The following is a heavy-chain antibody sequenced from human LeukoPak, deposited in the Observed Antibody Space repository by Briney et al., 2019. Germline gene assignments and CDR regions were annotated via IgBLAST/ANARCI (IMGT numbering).Heavy chain of an antibody. V-gene: IGHV7-4-1*02. Sequence: ASVKVSCKTSGYTFNGNSVNWVRQAPGQGLEWKGYINTNTGDPTYAQDFTGRFVFSLDTSVSTAYLQISSLEAEDTAIYYCTRDLNYNKLDPWGRGTLVTVSS. CDR1: GYTFNGNS. CDR2: INTNTGDP. CDR3: TRDLNYNKLDP. J-gene: IGHJ5*02.